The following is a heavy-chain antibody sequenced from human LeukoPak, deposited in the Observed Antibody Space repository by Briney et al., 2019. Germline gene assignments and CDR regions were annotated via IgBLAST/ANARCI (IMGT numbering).Heavy chain of an antibody. CDR1: GYTFTSYG. V-gene: IGHV1-18*01. J-gene: IGHJ4*02. CDR3: ARGRRDIVVVTSGGYYFDY. D-gene: IGHD3-22*01. CDR2: ISAYNGNT. Sequence: ASVKVSCKASGYTFTSYGISWVRQAPGQGLEWMGWISAYNGNTNYAQKLQGRVTMTRDMSTSTVYMELSSLRSEDTAVYYCARGRRDIVVVTSGGYYFDYWGQGTLVTVSS.